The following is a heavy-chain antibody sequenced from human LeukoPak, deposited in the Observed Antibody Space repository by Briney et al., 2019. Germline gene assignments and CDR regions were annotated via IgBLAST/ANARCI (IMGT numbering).Heavy chain of an antibody. CDR2: ISHSGST. V-gene: IGHV4-34*01. D-gene: IGHD3-16*01. J-gene: IGHJ4*02. CDR1: GGSFSGYY. CDR3: ARGFGSDY. Sequence: SETLSLTCAVYGGSFSGYYWSWIRQPPGKGLEWIGEISHSGSTNYNPSLKSRVTISVDTSKNQFSLKLSSVTAADTAVYYCARGFGSDYWGQGTLVTVSS.